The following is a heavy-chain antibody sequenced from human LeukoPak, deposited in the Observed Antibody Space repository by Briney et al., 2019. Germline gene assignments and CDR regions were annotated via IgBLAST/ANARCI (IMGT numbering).Heavy chain of an antibody. Sequence: PGGSLRLSCAASGFTFNKYAMNWVRQAPGKGLEWVSSISGGGGSTYYADSMKGRFTISRDNSKNTLYLQVNSLRAEDTAIYYCARKQRWFGAPLDYWGQGTLVTVSS. CDR2: ISGGGGST. V-gene: IGHV3-23*01. CDR1: GFTFNKYA. CDR3: ARKQRWFGAPLDY. J-gene: IGHJ4*02. D-gene: IGHD3-10*01.